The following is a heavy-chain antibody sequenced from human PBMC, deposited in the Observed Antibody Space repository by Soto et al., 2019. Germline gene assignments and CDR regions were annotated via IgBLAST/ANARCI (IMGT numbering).Heavy chain of an antibody. Sequence: GGSLRLSCAASGFTFSSYGMHWVRQAPGKGLEWVAVIWYDGSNKYYADSVKGRFTISRDNSKNTLYLQMNSLRAEDTAVYYCARDLDSSGWYLLHYYYYGMDVWGQGTTVTVS. CDR2: IWYDGSNK. CDR1: GFTFSSYG. D-gene: IGHD6-19*01. J-gene: IGHJ6*02. CDR3: ARDLDSSGWYLLHYYYYGMDV. V-gene: IGHV3-33*01.